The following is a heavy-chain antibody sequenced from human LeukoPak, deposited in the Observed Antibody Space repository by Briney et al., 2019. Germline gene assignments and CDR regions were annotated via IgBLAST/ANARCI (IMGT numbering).Heavy chain of an antibody. J-gene: IGHJ6*02. D-gene: IGHD2-2*01. CDR1: GFTFSNHF. V-gene: IGHV3-64*04. CDR3: AKVYCTSSSCPYKYYYYGMDV. CDR2: IGPNGAST. Sequence: GGSLRLSCSTSGFTFSNHFMHWVRQAPGKGLEYVSSIGPNGASTLYADSVKGRFTISRDNSKNTLYLQMNSLRAEDTAVYYCAKVYCTSSSCPYKYYYYGMDVWGQGTTVTVSS.